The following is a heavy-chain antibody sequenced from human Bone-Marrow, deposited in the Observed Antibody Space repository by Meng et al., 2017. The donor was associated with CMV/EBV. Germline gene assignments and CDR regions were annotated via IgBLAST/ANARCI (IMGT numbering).Heavy chain of an antibody. CDR1: GYTFTSYD. J-gene: IGHJ5*02. Sequence: SGYTFTSYDINWVRQAPGQGLEWMGWMSPNSGNTGYAQKFQGRVTMTRNTSISTAYMELSSLRSEDTAVYYCAADYDSSGYYGGWFDPWGQGTLVTVSS. CDR3: AADYDSSGYYGGWFDP. V-gene: IGHV1-8*01. D-gene: IGHD3-22*01. CDR2: MSPNSGNT.